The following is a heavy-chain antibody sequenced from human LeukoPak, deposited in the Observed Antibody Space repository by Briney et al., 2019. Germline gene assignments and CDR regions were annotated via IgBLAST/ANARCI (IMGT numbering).Heavy chain of an antibody. D-gene: IGHD3-10*01. CDR2: ISGSGGST. Sequence: QTGGSLRLSCAASGFTFSSYAMSWVRQAPGKGLEWVSAISGSGGSTYYADSVKGRFTISRDNSKNTLYLQMNSLRAEDTAVYYCAKDQYMVRGVLDYWGQGTLVTVSS. CDR3: AKDQYMVRGVLDY. V-gene: IGHV3-23*01. J-gene: IGHJ4*02. CDR1: GFTFSSYA.